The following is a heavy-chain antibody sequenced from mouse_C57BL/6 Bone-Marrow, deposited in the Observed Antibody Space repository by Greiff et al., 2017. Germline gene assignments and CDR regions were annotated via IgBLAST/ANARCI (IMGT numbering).Heavy chain of an antibody. Sequence: QVQLQQPGAELVKPGASVKMSCKASGYTFTSYWITWVKQRPGQGLEWIGDIYPGSGSTNYNEKFKSKATLTVDTSSSTAYMQLSSLTSEDDAVYDCARWDDYHYYAMDYWGQGTSVTVSS. J-gene: IGHJ4*01. V-gene: IGHV1-55*01. CDR2: IYPGSGST. D-gene: IGHD2-4*01. CDR1: GYTFTSYW. CDR3: ARWDDYHYYAMDY.